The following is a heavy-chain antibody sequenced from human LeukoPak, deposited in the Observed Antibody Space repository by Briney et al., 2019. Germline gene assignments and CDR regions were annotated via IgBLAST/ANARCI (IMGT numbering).Heavy chain of an antibody. J-gene: IGHJ4*02. V-gene: IGHV3-23*01. CDR3: AKDHISPYGYYVYGY. CDR1: GFTFSSYA. D-gene: IGHD4-17*01. CDR2: ISGSGGST. Sequence: GGSLRLSCAASGFTFSSYAMSWVRQAPGKGLEWVSAISGSGGSTYYADSVKGRFTISRDNSKNTLYLQMNSLRADNTAVYYCAKDHISPYGYYVYGYWGQGTLVTVSS.